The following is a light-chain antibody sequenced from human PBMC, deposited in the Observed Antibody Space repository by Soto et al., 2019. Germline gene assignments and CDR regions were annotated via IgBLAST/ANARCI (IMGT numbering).Light chain of an antibody. V-gene: IGKV3D-15*01. J-gene: IGKJ4*01. CDR1: QYVSTN. CDR3: QQYDTWPLT. Sequence: ETVMTQFPATLSVSPGERATLSCRASQYVSTNLAWYQQQPGQPPMLLIYDISTRATGIPARFSGSGSETEFALTITSLQSEDFAVYYCQQYDTWPLTFGGGTKVDIK. CDR2: DIS.